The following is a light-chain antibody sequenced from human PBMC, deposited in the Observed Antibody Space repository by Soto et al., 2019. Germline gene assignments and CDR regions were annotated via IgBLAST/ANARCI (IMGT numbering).Light chain of an antibody. CDR2: GVS. CDR1: SSDVGGYNY. Sequence: QSVLTQPASVSGSPGQSITSSCTGTSSDVGGYNYVSWYQQHPGKAPKLVIYGVSYRPSGVSARFSGSKFQNTASLTISGLQAEDEADYYCSSFRSGSVVLFGGGTTVTVL. V-gene: IGLV2-14*01. J-gene: IGLJ3*02. CDR3: SSFRSGSVVL.